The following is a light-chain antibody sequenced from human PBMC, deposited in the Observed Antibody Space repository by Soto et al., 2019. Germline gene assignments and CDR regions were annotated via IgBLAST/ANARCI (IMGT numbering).Light chain of an antibody. CDR2: RNN. J-gene: IGLJ7*01. CDR3: AAWDDSLSGAV. CDR1: SSNIGSNY. Sequence: QAVVTQPPSASGTPGQRVTISCSGSSSNIGSNYVYWYQQLPGTAPKLLIYRNNQRPSGVPDRFSGSKSGTSASLAISGLRSEDEADYYCAAWDDSLSGAVFGGGTQMTFL. V-gene: IGLV1-47*01.